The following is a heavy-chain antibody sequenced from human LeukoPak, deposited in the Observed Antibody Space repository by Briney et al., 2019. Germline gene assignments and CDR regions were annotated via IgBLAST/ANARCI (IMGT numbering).Heavy chain of an antibody. Sequence: ASVKVSCKASGYTFTSYDINWVRQATGQGLEWMGWMNPNSGNTGYAQKLQGRVTMTRNTSISTAYMELSSLRSEDTAVYYCARAGTYYDFWSGYYSGYYYYYYMDVWGKGTTVTVSS. CDR2: MNPNSGNT. CDR1: GYTFTSYD. V-gene: IGHV1-8*01. CDR3: ARAGTYYDFWSGYYSGYYYYYYMDV. D-gene: IGHD3-3*01. J-gene: IGHJ6*03.